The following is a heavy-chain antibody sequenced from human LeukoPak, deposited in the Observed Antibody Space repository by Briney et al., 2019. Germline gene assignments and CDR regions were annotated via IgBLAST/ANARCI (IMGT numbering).Heavy chain of an antibody. CDR3: AEDMAEYQPLHAFDI. V-gene: IGHV3-9*03. D-gene: IGHD2-2*01. CDR2: IRWNSGSI. Sequence: AGGSLRLSCAPSGFTFDVYVMHCVREAPGEGVEWVSGIRWNSGSIGYADSVKGRFTISRDKAKNSLYLQMNSLRAEDMALYYCAEDMAEYQPLHAFDIWGQGTMVTVSS. J-gene: IGHJ3*02. CDR1: GFTFDVYV.